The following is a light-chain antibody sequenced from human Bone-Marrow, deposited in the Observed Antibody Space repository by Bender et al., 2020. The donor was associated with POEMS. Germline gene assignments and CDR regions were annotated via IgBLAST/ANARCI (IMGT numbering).Light chain of an antibody. J-gene: IGLJ2*01. CDR3: CSYAGTINLVV. V-gene: IGLV2-11*01. CDR2: EVN. CDR1: SSDVGAYNY. Sequence: QSALTQPRSVSGSPGQSVTISCTGTSSDVGAYNYVSWYQQHPGKAPKLIFYEVNKRPSGVPGRFSASKSGNTASLTISGLQAEDEADYYCCSYAGTINLVVFGGGTKVTVL.